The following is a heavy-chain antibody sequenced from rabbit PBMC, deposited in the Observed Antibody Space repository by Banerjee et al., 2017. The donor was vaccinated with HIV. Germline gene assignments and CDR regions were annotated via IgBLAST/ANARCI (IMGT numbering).Heavy chain of an antibody. J-gene: IGHJ4*01. V-gene: IGHV1S45*01. CDR3: ARGSSGYYGTNL. D-gene: IGHD1-1*01. CDR2: IGIDYGDT. Sequence: QEQLEESGGDLVKPEGSLTLTCTASGFSFSSGYYMCWVRQAPGKGLEWIACIGIDYGDTYYASWAKGRFTISKASSTTVTLQMTSLTAADTATYFCARGSSGYYGTNLWGPGTLVTVS. CDR1: GFSFSSGYY.